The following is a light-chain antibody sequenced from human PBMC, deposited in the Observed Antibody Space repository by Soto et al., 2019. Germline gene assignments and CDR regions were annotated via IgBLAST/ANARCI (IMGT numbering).Light chain of an antibody. CDR2: SNN. CDR1: SSKIGAGYD. Sequence: QSVLTQPPAVSVAPGQRVTISCTGSSSKIGAGYDVHWYQQLPGTAPKLLIYSNNNRPSGVPDRFSGSQSGTSAALAITGLQAEDGADYYCQSFDSSLSGWVFGGGTKLTVL. CDR3: QSFDSSLSGWV. J-gene: IGLJ3*02. V-gene: IGLV1-40*01.